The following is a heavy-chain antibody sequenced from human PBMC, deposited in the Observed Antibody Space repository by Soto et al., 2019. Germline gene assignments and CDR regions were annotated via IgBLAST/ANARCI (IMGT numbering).Heavy chain of an antibody. J-gene: IGHJ6*02. CDR1: GGSISSYY. CDR3: AREGYGGGYYYYYGMDV. Sequence: ETLSLTCTVSGGSISSYYWSWIRQPPGKGLEWIGYIYYSGSTNYNPSLKSRVTISVDMSKNQFSLKLSSVTAADTAVYYCAREGYGGGYYYYYGMDVWGQGTTVTVSS. V-gene: IGHV4-59*01. CDR2: IYYSGST. D-gene: IGHD5-12*01.